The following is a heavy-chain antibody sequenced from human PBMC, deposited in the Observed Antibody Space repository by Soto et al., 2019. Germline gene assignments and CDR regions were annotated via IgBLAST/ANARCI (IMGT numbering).Heavy chain of an antibody. V-gene: IGHV1-18*01. D-gene: IGHD3-9*01. CDR3: SRDPYQLTIFRVVTNCYVY. J-gene: IGHJ4*02. CDR1: GYTFTSYG. CDR2: ISAYNGNT. Sequence: ASVKVSCKASGYTFTSYGISWVRQAPGQGLEWMGWISAYNGNTNYAQKLQGRVTMTTDTSTSTAYTELRSLRSDDRAVYYCSRDPYQLTIFRVVTNCYVYCGRGTLVAVAS.